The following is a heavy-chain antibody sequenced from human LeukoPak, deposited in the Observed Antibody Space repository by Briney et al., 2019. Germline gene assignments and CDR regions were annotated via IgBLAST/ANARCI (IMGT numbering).Heavy chain of an antibody. Sequence: GGSLRLSRAASGFTVSSNYMSWVRQAPGKGLEWVSVIYSGGSTYYADSVKGRFTISRDNSKNTLYLQMNSLRAEDTAVYYCARADYSSGWGYFDYWGQGTLVTVSS. CDR2: IYSGGST. D-gene: IGHD6-19*01. CDR1: GFTVSSNY. V-gene: IGHV3-53*01. J-gene: IGHJ4*02. CDR3: ARADYSSGWGYFDY.